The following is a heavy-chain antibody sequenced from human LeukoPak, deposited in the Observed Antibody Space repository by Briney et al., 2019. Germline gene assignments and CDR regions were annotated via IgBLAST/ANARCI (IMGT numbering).Heavy chain of an antibody. D-gene: IGHD2-21*02. J-gene: IGHJ4*02. CDR1: GYTFTGYY. Sequence: SVKVSCKASGYTFTGYYMHWVRQAPGQGLEWMGRIIPILGIANYAQKFQGRVTITADKSTSTAYMELSSLRSEDTAVYYCAKGEVTATLYYFDYWGQGTLVTVSS. V-gene: IGHV1-69*02. CDR2: IIPILGIA. CDR3: AKGEVTATLYYFDY.